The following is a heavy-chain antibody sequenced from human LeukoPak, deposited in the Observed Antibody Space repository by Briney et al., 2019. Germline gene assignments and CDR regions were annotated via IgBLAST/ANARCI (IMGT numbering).Heavy chain of an antibody. CDR2: IRYDGSNK. D-gene: IGHD2-15*01. CDR1: GFTFSSYG. J-gene: IGHJ4*02. V-gene: IGHV3-30*02. CDR3: ARAPYCSGGTCYLDY. Sequence: SGGSLRLSCAASGFTFSSYGMHWVRQAPGKGLEWVAFIRYDGSNKYYADSVKGRFTISRDNAKNTLYLQMNSLRAEDTAVYYCARAPYCSGGTCYLDYWGQGTLVTVSS.